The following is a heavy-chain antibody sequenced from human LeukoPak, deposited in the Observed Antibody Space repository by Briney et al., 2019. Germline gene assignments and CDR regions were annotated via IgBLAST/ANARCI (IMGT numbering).Heavy chain of an antibody. V-gene: IGHV3-21*01. CDR2: ISGTSSYI. CDR1: GFTFSSYS. D-gene: IGHD6-19*01. CDR3: ARGFWDSSATRGSWFDP. J-gene: IGHJ5*02. Sequence: GGSLRLSCAASGFTFSSYSMNWVRQAPGKGLEWVSFISGTSSYIYYADSVKGRFTISRDNAKNSLYLQMNSLRAEDTAVYYCARGFWDSSATRGSWFDPWGQGTLVTVSS.